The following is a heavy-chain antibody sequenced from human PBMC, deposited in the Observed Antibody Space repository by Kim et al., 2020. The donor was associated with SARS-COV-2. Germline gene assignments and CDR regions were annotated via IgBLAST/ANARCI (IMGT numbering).Heavy chain of an antibody. CDR1: GFTFSSYA. CDR3: TYTIFGVVRKGVGYYYGMDV. Sequence: GGSLRLSCAASGFTFSSYAMSWVRQAPGKGLEWVSAISGSGGSTYYADSVKGRFTISRDNSKNTLYLQMNSLRAEDTAVYYCTYTIFGVVRKGVGYYYGMDVWGQGTTVTVSS. J-gene: IGHJ6*02. V-gene: IGHV3-23*01. CDR2: ISGSGGST. D-gene: IGHD3-3*01.